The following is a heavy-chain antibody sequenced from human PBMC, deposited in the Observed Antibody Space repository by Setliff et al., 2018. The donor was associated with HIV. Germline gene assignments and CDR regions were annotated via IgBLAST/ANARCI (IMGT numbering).Heavy chain of an antibody. D-gene: IGHD1-26*01. J-gene: IGHJ5*02. CDR2: ISAYNGNT. Sequence: ASVKVSCKASGYTFTSYGISWVRQAPGQGLAWMGWISAYNGNTNYAQKLQGRVTMTTDTSASTAYMELRSLRSDDTAVYYCARSYSRNWFDPWGQGTLVTVSS. CDR3: ARSYSRNWFDP. V-gene: IGHV1-18*01. CDR1: GYTFTSYG.